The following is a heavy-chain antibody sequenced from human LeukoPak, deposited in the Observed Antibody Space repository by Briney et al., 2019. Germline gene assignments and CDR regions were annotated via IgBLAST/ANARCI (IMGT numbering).Heavy chain of an antibody. CDR3: ATNHPKIHDYGDLDY. CDR1: GYTLTELS. CDR2: VDPEDGET. D-gene: IGHD4-17*01. J-gene: IGHJ4*02. V-gene: IGHV1-24*01. Sequence: ASVKVSCKVSGYTLTELSMHWVRQAPGKGREWMGGVDPEDGETTYAQKFQGRVTMTEDTATDTAYMYVSSLRAEDTAVYYCATNHPKIHDYGDLDYWGQGTLVTVSS.